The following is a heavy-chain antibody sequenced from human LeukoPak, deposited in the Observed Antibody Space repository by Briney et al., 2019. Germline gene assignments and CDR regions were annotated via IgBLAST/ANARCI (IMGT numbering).Heavy chain of an antibody. CDR3: ASDPANYGSGSYYPDY. CDR1: GCTFSDYY. Sequence: GGSLRLSCAASGCTFSDYYMSWIRQAPGKGLEWVSYISSSSSYTNYADSVKGRFTISRDNAKNSLYLQMNSLRAEDTAVYYCASDPANYGSGSYYPDYWGQGTLVTVSS. CDR2: ISSSSSYT. J-gene: IGHJ4*02. V-gene: IGHV3-11*05. D-gene: IGHD3-10*01.